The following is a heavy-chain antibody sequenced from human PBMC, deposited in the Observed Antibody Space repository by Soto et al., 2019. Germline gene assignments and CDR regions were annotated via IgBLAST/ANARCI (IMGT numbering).Heavy chain of an antibody. D-gene: IGHD3-10*01. J-gene: IGHJ4*02. CDR1: GFSFSDYT. V-gene: IGHV3-21*01. CDR3: ARGLDGVPVAADFDY. CDR2: ISTSSSNI. Sequence: GGSLRLSCVASGFSFSDYTMTWVRQAPGKGLDWVSTISTSSSNIFYAASVKGRFTVSRDNAKNSLYLQMDNLRAEDTAVYFCARGLDGVPVAADFDYWGQGTLVTVSS.